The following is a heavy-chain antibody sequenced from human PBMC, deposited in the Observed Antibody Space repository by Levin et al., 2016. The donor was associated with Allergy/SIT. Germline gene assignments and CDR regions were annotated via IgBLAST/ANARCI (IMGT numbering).Heavy chain of an antibody. Sequence: KVSCKTSEYNFTSYWISWVRQMPGKGLEWMGRIDPSDSETNYSPSFQGRVTMSVDKSISTAYLQWSSLRAPDTAMYYRARRGGKYSSSWSPDYYFHFMDVWGKGTTVTVSS. V-gene: IGHV5-10-1*01. CDR2: IDPSDSET. CDR3: ARRGGKYSSSWSPDYYFHFMDV. J-gene: IGHJ6*03. D-gene: IGHD6-13*01. CDR1: EYNFTSYW.